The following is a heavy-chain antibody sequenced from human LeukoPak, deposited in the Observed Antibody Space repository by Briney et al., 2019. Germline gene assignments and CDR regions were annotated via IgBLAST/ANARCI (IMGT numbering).Heavy chain of an antibody. V-gene: IGHV3-30*01. CDR3: AREAAGFDY. Sequence: PGRSLRLSCAASGFTFSSYAMHWVRQAPGKGLEWVAVISYDGSNKYYADSVKGRFTISRDNSKNTLYLQMNSQRAEDTAVYYCAREAAGFDYWGQGTLVTVSS. CDR1: GFTFSSYA. CDR2: ISYDGSNK. D-gene: IGHD2-15*01. J-gene: IGHJ4*02.